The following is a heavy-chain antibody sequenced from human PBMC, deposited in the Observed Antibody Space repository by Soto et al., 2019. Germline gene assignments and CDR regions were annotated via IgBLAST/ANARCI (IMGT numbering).Heavy chain of an antibody. J-gene: IGHJ4*02. CDR2: IIPHSGET. CDR3: AIETDDVNNGGNDV. V-gene: IGHV1-2*02. D-gene: IGHD1-20*01. CDR1: GYSFTGYY. Sequence: QVQLGQSGAEVKRPGASVQVSCKASGYSFTGYYMHWVRQAPGQGLEWMGWIIPHSGETNYAQKIQARVTLTRDKSISTADMQLSGLTSDDKAVYFWAIETDDVNNGGNDVWGQGTLVTVSS.